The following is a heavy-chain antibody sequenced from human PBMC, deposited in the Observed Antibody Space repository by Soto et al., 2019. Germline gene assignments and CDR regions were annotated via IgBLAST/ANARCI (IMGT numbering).Heavy chain of an antibody. CDR3: ATGYYDILTGYYINYYYMDI. CDR1: GGSFSGYD. J-gene: IGHJ6*03. D-gene: IGHD3-9*01. CDR2: INHSGST. Sequence: SETLSLTCAVYGGSFSGYDWSWIRQPPGKGLEWIGEINHSGSTNYNPSLKSRVTISVDTSKNQFSLKLSSVTAADTAVYYCATGYYDILTGYYINYYYMDIWGKGTTVTVSS. V-gene: IGHV4-34*01.